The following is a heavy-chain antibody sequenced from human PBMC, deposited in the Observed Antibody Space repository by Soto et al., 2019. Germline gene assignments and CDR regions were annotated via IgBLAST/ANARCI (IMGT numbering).Heavy chain of an antibody. CDR2: FYYSGST. V-gene: IGHV4-59*12. J-gene: IGHJ5*02. D-gene: IGHD3-16*02. CDR1: GASISSYY. Sequence: SETLSLTCTVSGASISSYYWSWVRQPPGKGLEWIGYFYYSGSTYYNPSLKSRVTISVDTSKNQFSLKLSSVTAADTAVYYCARDRGGYRDTGALDPWGQGTLVTVSS. CDR3: ARDRGGYRDTGALDP.